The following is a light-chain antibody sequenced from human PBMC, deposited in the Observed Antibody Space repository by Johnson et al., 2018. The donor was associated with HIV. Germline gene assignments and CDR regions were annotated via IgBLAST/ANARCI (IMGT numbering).Light chain of an antibody. V-gene: IGLV1-51*02. CDR1: SSNIGNNY. J-gene: IGLJ1*01. Sequence: QSVLTQPPSVSAAPGQKVTISCSGSSSNIGNNYVSWYQQLPGTAPKLLIYENNKRPSGIPDRFSGSKSGTSATLGITGLQPGDEADYYCGTWDNGMITYVFGTGTKVTVL. CDR3: GTWDNGMITYV. CDR2: ENN.